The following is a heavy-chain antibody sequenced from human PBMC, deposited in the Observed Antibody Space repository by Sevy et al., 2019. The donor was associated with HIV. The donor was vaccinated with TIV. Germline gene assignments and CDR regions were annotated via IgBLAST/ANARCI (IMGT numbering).Heavy chain of an antibody. J-gene: IGHJ4*02. CDR3: ARGMVREATFDY. Sequence: GGSLRLSCAASGFTFSSYAMHWVRQAPGKGLEWVAVISYDGSNKYYADSVKGRFTISRDNSKNTLYLQMNSLRAEDTAVYYSARGMVREATFDYWGQGTLVTVSS. D-gene: IGHD3-10*01. V-gene: IGHV3-30-3*01. CDR2: ISYDGSNK. CDR1: GFTFSSYA.